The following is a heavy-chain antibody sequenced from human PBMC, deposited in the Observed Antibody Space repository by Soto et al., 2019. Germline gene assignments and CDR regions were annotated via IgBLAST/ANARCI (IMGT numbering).Heavy chain of an antibody. Sequence: QVQLQQWGAGLLKPSETLSLTCAVYGGSFSGYYWSWIRQPPGKGLEWIGEINHSGSTNYNPSLKSRVTIXXDXSXXQFSLTLSSVTAADTAVYYCSHKAMDYYYYYGMDVWGQGTTVTVSS. J-gene: IGHJ6*02. CDR1: GGSFSGYY. V-gene: IGHV4-34*01. CDR2: INHSGST. D-gene: IGHD5-18*01. CDR3: SHKAMDYYYYYGMDV.